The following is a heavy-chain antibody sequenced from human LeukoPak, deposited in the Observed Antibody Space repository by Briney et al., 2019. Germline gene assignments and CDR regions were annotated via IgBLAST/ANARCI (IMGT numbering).Heavy chain of an antibody. CDR3: ARDGQGDYPTRVYGYFDL. J-gene: IGHJ2*01. V-gene: IGHV3-74*01. CDR1: GFTFSRYW. Sequence: GGSLRLSCAASGFTFSRYWIHWVRQAPQKGLVWVSRINRDGSSTIYADSVKGRFTISRDNAKNTLYLQINSLRAEDTAVYYCARDGQGDYPTRVYGYFDLWGRGTLVTVSS. D-gene: IGHD2-8*01. CDR2: INRDGSST.